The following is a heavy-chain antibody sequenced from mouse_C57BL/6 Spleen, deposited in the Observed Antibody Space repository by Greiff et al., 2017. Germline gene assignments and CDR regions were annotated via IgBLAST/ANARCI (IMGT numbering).Heavy chain of an antibody. CDR2: IDPSDSYT. J-gene: IGHJ2*01. CDR3: ARFYYCYFYY. Sequence: QVQLQQPGAELVKPGASVKLSCKASGYTFTSYWMQWVKQRPGQGLEWIGEIDPSDSYTNYNQKFKGKATLTVDTSSSTAYMQLSSLTSEDSAVYYCARFYYCYFYYWGKGTTLTVSS. V-gene: IGHV1-50*01. D-gene: IGHD2-1*01. CDR1: GYTFTSYW.